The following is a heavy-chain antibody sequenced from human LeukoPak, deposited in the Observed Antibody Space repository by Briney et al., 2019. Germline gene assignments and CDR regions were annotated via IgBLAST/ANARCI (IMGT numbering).Heavy chain of an antibody. J-gene: IGHJ5*02. CDR1: GFTFTTYW. V-gene: IGHV3-7*03. D-gene: IGHD6-13*01. CDR3: AKGRQQLIPLWFDP. Sequence: GGSLRLSCAASGFTFTTYWMSWVRQFPGKGLQWVANINQDGTEKYYVDSVKGRFTISRDNAKNSLHLQMNSLRAEDTAVYYCAKGRQQLIPLWFDPWGQGTLVTVSS. CDR2: INQDGTEK.